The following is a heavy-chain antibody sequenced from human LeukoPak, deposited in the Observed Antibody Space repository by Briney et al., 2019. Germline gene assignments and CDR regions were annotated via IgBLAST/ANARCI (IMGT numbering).Heavy chain of an antibody. CDR3: ARRRYYDGSGYLE. CDR1: GDSVSRSDSY. CDR2: IYYSGRT. Sequence: PSETVSLACSVSGDSVSRSDSYWDWIRQPPGKGLEWIGTIYYSGRTYYSPSLKSRVTMSVDPSNNQFSLNLRSVTAADTALYYCARRRYYDGSGYLEWGQGTLLSVSS. J-gene: IGHJ1*01. D-gene: IGHD3-22*01. V-gene: IGHV4-39*01.